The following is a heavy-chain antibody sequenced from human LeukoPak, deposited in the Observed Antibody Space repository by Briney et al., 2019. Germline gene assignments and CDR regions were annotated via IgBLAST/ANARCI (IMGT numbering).Heavy chain of an antibody. CDR1: GGSFSGYY. J-gene: IGHJ4*02. Sequence: SETLSLTCAVYGGSFSGYYWSWIRQPPGKGLEWIGEISHSGSSNSNPSLKSRVTMSADMSKNQFSLKLSSVTAADTAVYFCAREYYYDSSASPLRYWGQGTLVTVSS. CDR2: ISHSGSS. V-gene: IGHV4-34*01. CDR3: AREYYYDSSASPLRY. D-gene: IGHD3-22*01.